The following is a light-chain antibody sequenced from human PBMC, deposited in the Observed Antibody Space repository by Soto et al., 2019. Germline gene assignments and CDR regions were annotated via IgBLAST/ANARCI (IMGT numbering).Light chain of an antibody. V-gene: IGKV3-20*01. CDR1: QSVSRR. CDR2: GAS. CDR3: QQYGGSPIT. J-gene: IGKJ5*01. Sequence: EIVLTQLPGTLSLSPGGRATLSCRASQSVSRRLAWYQHRPGQSPRLLISGASMRASGVPVRFSGSGSGTDFTLTISRLEPEDFAVYYCQQYGGSPITFGLGTRLEIK.